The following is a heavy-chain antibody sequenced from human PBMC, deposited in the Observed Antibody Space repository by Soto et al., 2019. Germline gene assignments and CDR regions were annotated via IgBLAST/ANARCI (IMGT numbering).Heavy chain of an antibody. CDR1: GGTFSSYA. Sequence: RASVKVSCKASGGTFSSYAISWVRQAPGQGLEWMGGIIPIFGTANYAQKFQGRVTITADESTSTAYMGLSSLRSEDTAVYYCASPNTYYYDSSGYDFDYWGQGTLVTVSS. CDR3: ASPNTYYYDSSGYDFDY. V-gene: IGHV1-69*13. D-gene: IGHD3-22*01. CDR2: IIPIFGTA. J-gene: IGHJ4*02.